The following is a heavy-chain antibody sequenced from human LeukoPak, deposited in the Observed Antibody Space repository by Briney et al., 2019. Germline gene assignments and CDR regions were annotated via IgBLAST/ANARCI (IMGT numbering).Heavy chain of an antibody. V-gene: IGHV5-51*01. CDR1: GYTFTNYW. J-gene: IGHJ1*01. CDR2: IYPGDSDT. CDR3: ARHTGEGSHFQH. D-gene: IGHD3-16*01. Sequence: GESLKISCKASGYTFTNYWIGWVRPMPGKGLERMGIIYPGDSDTRYSPSFRGQVIISADKSIRTAYLQWTSLKASDTAMYYCARHTGEGSHFQHWGQGSLVTVSS.